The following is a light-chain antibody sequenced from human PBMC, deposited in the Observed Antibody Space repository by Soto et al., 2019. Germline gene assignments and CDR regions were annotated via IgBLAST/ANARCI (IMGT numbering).Light chain of an antibody. CDR1: QSVSSSY. V-gene: IGKV3-20*01. J-gene: IGKJ5*01. CDR2: GAS. Sequence: EIVLTQSPGTLSLSPGERATLSRRASQSVSSSYLAWYQQKPGQAPRLLIYGASSRATGIPDRFSGSGSGTDLTITISRLEPEDFEVYYCQQYGSSLITFGQGTRLEIK. CDR3: QQYGSSLIT.